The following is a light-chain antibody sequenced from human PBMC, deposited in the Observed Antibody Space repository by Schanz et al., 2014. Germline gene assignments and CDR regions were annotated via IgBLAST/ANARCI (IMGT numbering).Light chain of an antibody. CDR3: QQCDNLPFT. CDR1: QSISSY. V-gene: IGKV1-39*01. CDR2: AAS. J-gene: IGKJ3*01. Sequence: DIQMTQSPSSLSASVGDRVTITCRASQSISSYLNWYQQKPGKAPKLLIYAASSLQSGVPSRFSGSGSGTDFTLTISRLQPEDLATYYCQQCDNLPFTFGPGTKIEI.